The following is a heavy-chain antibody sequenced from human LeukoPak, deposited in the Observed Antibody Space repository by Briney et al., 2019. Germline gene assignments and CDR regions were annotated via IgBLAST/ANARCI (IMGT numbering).Heavy chain of an antibody. J-gene: IGHJ6*03. V-gene: IGHV4-34*01. CDR1: GGSFSGYY. Sequence: PSESLSLTCAVYGGSFSGYYWSWLRQPPGKGLEWIGEINHSGSTNYNPSLKSRVTISVATSKNQFSLKLSSVTAADTAVYYCARGPPIRAIPYYYYYMDVWGKGTTVT. CDR2: INHSGST. D-gene: IGHD2-2*01. CDR3: ARGPPIRAIPYYYYYMDV.